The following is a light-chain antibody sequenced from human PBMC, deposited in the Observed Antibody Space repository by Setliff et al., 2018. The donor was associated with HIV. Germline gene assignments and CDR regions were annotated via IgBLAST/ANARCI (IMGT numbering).Light chain of an antibody. J-gene: IGLJ1*01. Sequence: QSVLTQPASVSGSPGQSITTACTGTTSDIGTYNRVSWYQQHPGTAPKLLIYEVSKRPSGVSNRFSGSKSGNTASLTISGLQAEDEGDYYCSSYTDSSTLVFGTGTKVTVL. CDR1: TSDIGTYNR. CDR3: SSYTDSSTLV. V-gene: IGLV2-14*02. CDR2: EVS.